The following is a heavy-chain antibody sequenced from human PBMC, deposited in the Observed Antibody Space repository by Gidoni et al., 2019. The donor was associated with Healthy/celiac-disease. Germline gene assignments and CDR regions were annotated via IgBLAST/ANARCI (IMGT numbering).Heavy chain of an antibody. CDR1: GYTFTSYD. J-gene: IGHJ5*02. D-gene: IGHD2-2*01. CDR3: ARDWVGSTGPSDP. V-gene: IGHV1-8*01. CDR2: MNPNSGNT. Sequence: QVQLVQSGAEVKKPGASVKVSCKASGYTFTSYDLNWVRQATGQGLEWMGWMNPNSGNTGYAQKFQGRVTMTRNTSISTAYMELGSLRSEDTAVYYWARDWVGSTGPSDPWGQGTLVTVSS.